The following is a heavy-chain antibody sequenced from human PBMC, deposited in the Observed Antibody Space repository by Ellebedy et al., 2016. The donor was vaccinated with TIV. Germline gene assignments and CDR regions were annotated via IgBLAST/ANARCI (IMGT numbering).Heavy chain of an antibody. V-gene: IGHV5-51*01. D-gene: IGHD4-17*01. CDR2: IYPGDSDT. J-gene: IGHJ5*02. CDR3: ARSVTTRQNWFDP. Sequence: GESLKISXKGSGYSFTSYWIGWVRQMPGKGLEWMGIIYPGDSDTRYSPSFQGQVTISADKSISTAYLQWSGLKASDTAMYYCARSVTTRQNWFDPWGQGTLVTVSS. CDR1: GYSFTSYW.